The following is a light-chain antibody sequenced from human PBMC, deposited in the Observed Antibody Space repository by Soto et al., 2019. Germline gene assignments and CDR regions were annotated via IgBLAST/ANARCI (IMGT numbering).Light chain of an antibody. CDR3: QQLNSYPRIT. CDR1: QGINSY. Sequence: DIQLTQSPSFLSASVGDRVTITCRASQGINSYLACYQQPPGKAPKLLIYAASTLQSGVPSRFSGSGSWTECTLTISSLQPEDFATYYCQQLNSYPRITFGQGTRLEIK. J-gene: IGKJ5*01. V-gene: IGKV1-9*01. CDR2: AAS.